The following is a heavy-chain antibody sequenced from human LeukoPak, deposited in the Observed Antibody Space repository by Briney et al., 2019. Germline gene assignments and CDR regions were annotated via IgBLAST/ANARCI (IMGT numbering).Heavy chain of an antibody. D-gene: IGHD1-26*01. Sequence: PSETLSLTCTVSGASISNYYWSWIRQTPEKGLEWIGHIHSSGGTSYYPSLKSRLTLSIDTSRTQLSLKLPSVTAADTAVYLCARLGIDHDFWGKGALVTVSS. CDR1: GASISNYY. V-gene: IGHV4-4*09. CDR3: ARLGIDHDF. J-gene: IGHJ4*02. CDR2: IHSSGGT.